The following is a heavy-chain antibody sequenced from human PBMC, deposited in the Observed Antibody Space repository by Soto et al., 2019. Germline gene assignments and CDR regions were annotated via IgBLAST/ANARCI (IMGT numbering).Heavy chain of an antibody. D-gene: IGHD4-17*01. CDR3: VRVGGYYGDYPNFDY. J-gene: IGHJ4*02. Sequence: SETLSLTCSVSGSSISPYYWSWLRQPPGEGLQWIGYIHYSGSTRYNPSLRGRVTISVDTSKNQFSLRLNSVTAADTAVYFCVRVGGYYGDYPNFDYWGQGTLVTVSS. CDR2: IHYSGST. CDR1: GSSISPYY. V-gene: IGHV4-59*01.